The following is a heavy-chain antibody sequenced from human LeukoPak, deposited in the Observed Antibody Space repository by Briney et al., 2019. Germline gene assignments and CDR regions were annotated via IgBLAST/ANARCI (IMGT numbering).Heavy chain of an antibody. Sequence: PGGSLRLSCAASGFTFSYYYMSWIRQAPGKGLEWVSYISSSDSTIYYADSVKGRFTISRDNAKNSLYLQMNSLRAEDTAVYYCAREAAVAGLYYGMDVWGQGTTVTVSS. J-gene: IGHJ6*02. D-gene: IGHD6-19*01. CDR3: AREAAVAGLYYGMDV. CDR1: GFTFSYYY. V-gene: IGHV3-11*01. CDR2: ISSSDSTI.